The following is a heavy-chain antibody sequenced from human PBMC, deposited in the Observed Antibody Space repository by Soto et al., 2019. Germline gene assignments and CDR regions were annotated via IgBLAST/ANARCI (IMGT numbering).Heavy chain of an antibody. J-gene: IGHJ6*02. D-gene: IGHD3-16*01. CDR2: ISRSGSTI. V-gene: IGHV3-11*01. CDR1: VFTFSDYH. CDR3: ARDRTLGSDEWYYNYGMDV. Sequence: GGFLRLSCAASVFTFSDYHMTWIRQAPGKGLEWLSYISRSGSTIYYADSVKGRFTISRDNAKNSLFLQMNILRAEDTAVYYCARDRTLGSDEWYYNYGMDVWGQGTTVTVS.